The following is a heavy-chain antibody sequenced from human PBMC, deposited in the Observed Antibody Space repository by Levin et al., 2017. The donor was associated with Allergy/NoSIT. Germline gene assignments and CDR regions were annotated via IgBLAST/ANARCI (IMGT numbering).Heavy chain of an antibody. J-gene: IGHJ3*01. CDR3: AKDRRDYSGSGKFVYRDAFGV. Sequence: GGSLRLSCADSGFTFRNYAMSWVRQASGKGLEWVSSISGSGDVTYYADSVKGRFTISRDNSKNTLYLQMNSLRAEDTAVYYCAKDRRDYSGSGKFVYRDAFGVWGQGTMVTVSS. CDR1: GFTFRNYA. CDR2: ISGSGDVT. D-gene: IGHD3-10*01. V-gene: IGHV3-23*01.